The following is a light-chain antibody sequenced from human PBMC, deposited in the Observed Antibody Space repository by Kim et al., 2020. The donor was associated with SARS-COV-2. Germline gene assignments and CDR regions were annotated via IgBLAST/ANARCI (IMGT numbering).Light chain of an antibody. Sequence: CQGERATRSCRASQSVAANLAWYQQKPGQAPRLLIYGASTRATGIPARFSGSGSGTEFTLTISSLQSEDFAVYYCQQYNNWPPITFGQGTRLEIK. J-gene: IGKJ5*01. CDR1: QSVAAN. CDR2: GAS. V-gene: IGKV3-15*01. CDR3: QQYNNWPPIT.